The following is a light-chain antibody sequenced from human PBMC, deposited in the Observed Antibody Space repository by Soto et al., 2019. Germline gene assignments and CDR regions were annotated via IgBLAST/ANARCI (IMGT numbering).Light chain of an antibody. CDR2: GAS. V-gene: IGKV3-20*01. CDR1: QSVSNNY. Sequence: EILLTQSPGTLSLSPGERATLSCGASQSVSNNYLAWYQQKPGQAPRLLIYGASNRATGIPDRFSGSGSGTDFTLTISRLEPEDFAVYYCQQYGSSGTFGHGTKVDIK. J-gene: IGKJ1*01. CDR3: QQYGSSGT.